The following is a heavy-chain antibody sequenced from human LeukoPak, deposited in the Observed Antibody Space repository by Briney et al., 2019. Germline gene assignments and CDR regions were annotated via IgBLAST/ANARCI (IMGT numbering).Heavy chain of an antibody. Sequence: HGASVTVSCKASGYTFTSYGISWVRQAPGQGLEGMGWISAYNGNTNYAQKLQGRVTMTTDTSTSTAYMELRSLRSDDTAVYYCARGYCSSTSCFYFDYWGQGTLVTVSS. CDR2: ISAYNGNT. V-gene: IGHV1-18*04. CDR3: ARGYCSSTSCFYFDY. J-gene: IGHJ4*02. CDR1: GYTFTSYG. D-gene: IGHD2-2*01.